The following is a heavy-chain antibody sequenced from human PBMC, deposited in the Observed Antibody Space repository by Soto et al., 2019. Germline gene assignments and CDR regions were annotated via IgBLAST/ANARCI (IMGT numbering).Heavy chain of an antibody. J-gene: IGHJ5*02. D-gene: IGHD2-21*02. CDR2: INHSGST. Sequence: PSETLALTCAVYGGSFSGYDWSWIRQPPGKGLEWIGEINHSGSTNYNPSLKSRVTISVDTSKNQFSLKLSSVTAADTAVYYCARGTLAYCGGDCPRALDPWGQGTLVTVSS. V-gene: IGHV4-34*01. CDR1: GGSFSGYD. CDR3: ARGTLAYCGGDCPRALDP.